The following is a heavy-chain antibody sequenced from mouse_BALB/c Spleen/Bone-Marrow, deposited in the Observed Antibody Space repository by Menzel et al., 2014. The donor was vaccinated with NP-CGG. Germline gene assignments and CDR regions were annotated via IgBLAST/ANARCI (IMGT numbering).Heavy chain of an antibody. V-gene: IGHV1S137*01. J-gene: IGHJ4*01. CDR1: GYTFTDYA. CDR3: ARRADSSGYVDAMDY. Sequence: QVQLQQSGAELVRPGVSVKISCKGSGYTFTDYAMHWVKQSHAKSLEWIGVISTYYGDASYNQKFKGKATMTVDKSSSTAYMELARLTSEDSAIYYCARRADSSGYVDAMDYWGQGTSVTVSS. D-gene: IGHD3-2*01. CDR2: ISTYYGDA.